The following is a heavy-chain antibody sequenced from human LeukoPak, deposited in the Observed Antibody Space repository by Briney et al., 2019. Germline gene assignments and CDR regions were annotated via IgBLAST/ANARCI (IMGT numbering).Heavy chain of an antibody. CDR1: GFTFRTYG. D-gene: IGHD4-11*01. CDR2: IRYDGGNK. V-gene: IGHV3-30*02. CDR3: AKDPYNNYLGDYYYYMDV. Sequence: GGSLRLSCEASGFTFRTYGIHWVRQAPGKGLEWLTFIRYDGGNKYYADSVNGRFIISRDDSKNALYLQLNSLTAEDTAVYYCAKDPYNNYLGDYYYYMDVWGKGTTVTVSS. J-gene: IGHJ6*03.